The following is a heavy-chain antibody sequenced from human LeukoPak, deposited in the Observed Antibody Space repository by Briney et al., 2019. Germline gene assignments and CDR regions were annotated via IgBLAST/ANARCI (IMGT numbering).Heavy chain of an antibody. Sequence: PGGSLRLSGAASGFTFSSYSMNWVRQAPGKGLEWVSSISSSSSYIYYADSVKGRFTISRDNAKNSLYLQMNSLRAEDTAVYYCARDSSGDSSGYLYYYYYYGMDVWGQGTTVTVSS. CDR3: ARDSSGDSSGYLYYYYYYGMDV. V-gene: IGHV3-21*01. J-gene: IGHJ6*02. D-gene: IGHD3-22*01. CDR1: GFTFSSYS. CDR2: ISSSSSYI.